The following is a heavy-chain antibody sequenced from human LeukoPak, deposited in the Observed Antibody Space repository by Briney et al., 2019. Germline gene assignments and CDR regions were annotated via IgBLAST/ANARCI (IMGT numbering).Heavy chain of an antibody. CDR2: IYSGGKT. D-gene: IGHD3-10*01. CDR3: AGSSHLGFVELFGALDY. Sequence: GGSLRLSCAASGFTVSRNYMTWVHQAPGKGLEWVSLIYSGGKTYYADSVKGRFTISRDNSKNTLYLQMNSLKAEDTAVYYCAGSSHLGFVELFGALDYWGQGTLVTVSS. J-gene: IGHJ4*02. CDR1: GFTVSRNY. V-gene: IGHV3-53*01.